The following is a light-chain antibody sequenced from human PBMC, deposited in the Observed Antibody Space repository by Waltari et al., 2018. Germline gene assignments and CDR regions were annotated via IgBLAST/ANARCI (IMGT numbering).Light chain of an antibody. Sequence: QSALTQPRSVSGSPGQSVTISCTGTSSDVGGYNYVSWYQQHPGKAPKFMIYDVNKRPSGVPDRFSGSKSVNTASLTISGLQAEDEADYYCCSYAGSYTFVFGGGTKLTVL. CDR3: CSYAGSYTFV. CDR1: SSDVGGYNY. CDR2: DVN. J-gene: IGLJ2*01. V-gene: IGLV2-11*01.